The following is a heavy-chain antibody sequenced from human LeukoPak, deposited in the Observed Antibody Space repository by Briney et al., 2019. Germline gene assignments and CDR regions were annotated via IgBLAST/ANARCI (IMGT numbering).Heavy chain of an antibody. V-gene: IGHV3-21*01. CDR3: ARDRGVYSRTLED. Sequence: GGSLRVSCAASGFTFYDYGMSSVRQTPREGLGWVSHISSSSSYIYYADSVKGRFTISRDNAKNSLYLQMNSLRGEDTAVYYCARDRGVYSRTLEDWGQGTLVTVSS. D-gene: IGHD6-13*01. CDR1: GFTFYDYG. CDR2: ISSSSSYI. J-gene: IGHJ4*02.